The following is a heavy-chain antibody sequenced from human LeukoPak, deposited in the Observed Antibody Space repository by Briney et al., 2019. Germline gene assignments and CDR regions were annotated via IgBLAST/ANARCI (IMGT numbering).Heavy chain of an antibody. Sequence: GGSPGLSCAASGFTFSSYWMSWVRQAPGKGLEWVANIKQDGSEKYYVDSVKGRFTISRDNAKNSLYLQMNSLRAEDTAVYYCARSSATPIGIYYYGMDVWGQGTTVTVSS. D-gene: IGHD2-15*01. V-gene: IGHV3-7*01. J-gene: IGHJ6*02. CDR2: IKQDGSEK. CDR3: ARSSATPIGIYYYGMDV. CDR1: GFTFSSYW.